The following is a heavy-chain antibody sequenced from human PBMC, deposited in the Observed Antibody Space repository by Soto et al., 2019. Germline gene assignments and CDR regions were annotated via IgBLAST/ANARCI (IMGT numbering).Heavy chain of an antibody. D-gene: IGHD5-18*01. Sequence: QVQLVQSGAEVKKPGASVKVSCKASGYTFTSYGISWVRQAPGQGLEWMGWISAYNGNTNYAQKLQGRVTMTTDTSTSTAYMELRSLRSDDTAVYYCARWVRGYSYGPPGYYYGMDVWGQETTVTVSS. V-gene: IGHV1-18*04. J-gene: IGHJ6*02. CDR1: GYTFTSYG. CDR3: ARWVRGYSYGPPGYYYGMDV. CDR2: ISAYNGNT.